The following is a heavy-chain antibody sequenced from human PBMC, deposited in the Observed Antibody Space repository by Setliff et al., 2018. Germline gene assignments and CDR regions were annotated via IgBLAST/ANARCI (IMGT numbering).Heavy chain of an antibody. CDR2: INNYNTNT. CDR1: GGTFNNYP. D-gene: IGHD3-22*01. CDR3: ARINFYVSSGYYYAPDY. J-gene: IGHJ4*02. Sequence: GASVKVSCKASGGTFNNYPISWVRQAPGQGLEWMGWINNYNTNTKYAQKLQGRVTMTTDTSTSTAYMELRSLRSDDTAVYYCARINFYVSSGYYYAPDYWGQGTLVTVSS. V-gene: IGHV1-18*01.